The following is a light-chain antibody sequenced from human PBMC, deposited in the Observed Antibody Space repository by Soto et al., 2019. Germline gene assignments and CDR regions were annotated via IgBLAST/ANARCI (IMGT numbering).Light chain of an antibody. CDR1: SDYSTYA. CDR2: LNSDGIH. CDR3: QTWGTGIRVV. J-gene: IGLJ2*01. Sequence: QPVLTQSPSASASLGASVKLTCTLSSDYSTYAVAWHQQQPEKGPRYLMRLNSDGIHSKGDGIPDRFSGSSSGAERYLTISSLQSEDGADYYCQTWGTGIRVVFGGGTKLTVL. V-gene: IGLV4-69*01.